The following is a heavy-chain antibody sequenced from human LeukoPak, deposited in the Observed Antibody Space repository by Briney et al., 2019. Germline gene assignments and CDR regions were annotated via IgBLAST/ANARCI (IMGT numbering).Heavy chain of an antibody. CDR3: AKRPSDYGDYVTYFDY. J-gene: IGHJ4*02. V-gene: IGHV3-30*18. CDR2: VSDDGRNK. Sequence: GGSLRLSCAASGFSFISYGMHWVRQAPGKGLEWVGVVSDDGRNKNYADSVKGRFTISRDNSKDTLYLQMNSLRDEDTAVYYCAKRPSDYGDYVTYFDYWGQGTLVTVSS. D-gene: IGHD4-17*01. CDR1: GFSFISYG.